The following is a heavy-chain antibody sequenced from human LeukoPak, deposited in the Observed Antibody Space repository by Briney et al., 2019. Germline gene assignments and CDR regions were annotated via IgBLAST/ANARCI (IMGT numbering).Heavy chain of an antibody. Sequence: SETLSLTCAVYGVSFSAYYWSWIRQPPGKGLEWIGEINHSGSTNYNPSLKSRITISLDTSKNQFSLKLSSVTAADTAVYYCARVPRYYYDSSGYGLYYFDYWGQGTLVTVSS. D-gene: IGHD3-22*01. CDR2: INHSGST. CDR3: ARVPRYYYDSSGYGLYYFDY. CDR1: GVSFSAYY. V-gene: IGHV4-34*01. J-gene: IGHJ4*02.